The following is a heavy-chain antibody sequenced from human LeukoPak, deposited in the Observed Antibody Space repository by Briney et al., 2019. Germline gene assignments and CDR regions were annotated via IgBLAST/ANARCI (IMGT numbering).Heavy chain of an antibody. V-gene: IGHV4-59*01. Sequence: SETLSLTCTVSGGPIIGSYWSWIRQPPGKGPEWIGYIYYSGTTYYNPSLKSRVTISVDTSENQLSLNLSSVTAADAALYYCARGSGYSYNEYYFDNWGQGTLVTVSS. J-gene: IGHJ4*02. CDR2: IYYSGTT. CDR1: GGPIIGSY. D-gene: IGHD5-18*01. CDR3: ARGSGYSYNEYYFDN.